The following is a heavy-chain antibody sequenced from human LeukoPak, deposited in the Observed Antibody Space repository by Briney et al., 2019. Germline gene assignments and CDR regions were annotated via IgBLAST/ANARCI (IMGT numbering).Heavy chain of an antibody. CDR3: ARQEGGPHYYFDY. D-gene: IGHD3-16*01. CDR2: INPNSGGT. CDR1: GYTFTGYY. J-gene: IGHJ4*02. Sequence: ASVKVSCKASGYTFTGYYMHWVRQAPGQGLEWMGWINPNSGGTNYAQKFQGRVTMTRDTSISTAYMELSRLRSDDTAVYYCARQEGGPHYYFDYWGQGTLVTVSS. V-gene: IGHV1-2*02.